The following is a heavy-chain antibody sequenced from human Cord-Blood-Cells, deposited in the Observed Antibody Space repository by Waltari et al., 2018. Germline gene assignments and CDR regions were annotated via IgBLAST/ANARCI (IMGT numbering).Heavy chain of an antibody. CDR2: IYYSVST. V-gene: IGHV4-39*01. CDR3: ARHGYSSSSYYFDY. D-gene: IGHD6-6*01. J-gene: IGHJ4*02. Sequence: QLQLQETDAGLVKPSVTQPHTCHVAGGSGCSISSCGGWIRKPPGKGLEWIGSIYYSVSTYDNPSRKSRVTIAVDTSKNQSSLNLSSVPAADRAVYYCARHGYSSSSYYFDYWGQGTLVTVSS. CDR1: GGSGCSISSC.